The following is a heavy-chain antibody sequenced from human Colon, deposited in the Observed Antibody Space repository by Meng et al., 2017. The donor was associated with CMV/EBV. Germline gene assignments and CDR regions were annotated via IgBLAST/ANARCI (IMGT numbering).Heavy chain of an antibody. CDR1: GFTFSSYS. CDR3: AREGDPHAAYYYYGMDV. V-gene: IGHV3-48*04. Sequence: GGSLRLSCAASGFTFSSYSMNWVRQAPGKGLEWVSYISSSSSTIYYADSVKGRFTISRDNAKNSLYLQMNSLRAEDTAVYYCAREGDPHAAYYYYGMDVWGQGTAVTVSS. D-gene: IGHD2-15*01. J-gene: IGHJ6*02. CDR2: ISSSSSTI.